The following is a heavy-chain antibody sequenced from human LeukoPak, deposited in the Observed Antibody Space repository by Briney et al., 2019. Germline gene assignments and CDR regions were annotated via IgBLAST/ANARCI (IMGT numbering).Heavy chain of an antibody. CDR1: GYTLTDYY. D-gene: IGHD4-11*01. V-gene: IGHV1-2*02. CDR3: ARAHMTTVTLGDY. Sequence: ASVKVSCKASGYTLTDYYIHWVRQAPGQGLEWMGWINPNSGVTNYAQKFQGRVTLTRDTPIRTAYMWVSSLRSDDTAVYYCARAHMTTVTLGDYWGQGSLVTVSS. CDR2: INPNSGVT. J-gene: IGHJ4*02.